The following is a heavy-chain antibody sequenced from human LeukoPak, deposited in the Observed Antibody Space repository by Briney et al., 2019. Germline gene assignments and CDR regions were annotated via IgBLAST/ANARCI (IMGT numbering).Heavy chain of an antibody. Sequence: GGSLRLSCAASGFAFSSYGMDWVRQPPGKGLEWVAVIWYDGSNKYYADSVKGRFTISRDNSQNTLYLQMNSLRVEDTAMYYCAKVGDGDYYFDYWGQGSLVTVSS. J-gene: IGHJ4*02. CDR2: IWYDGSNK. CDR1: GFAFSSYG. V-gene: IGHV3-33*06. CDR3: AKVGDGDYYFDY. D-gene: IGHD4-17*01.